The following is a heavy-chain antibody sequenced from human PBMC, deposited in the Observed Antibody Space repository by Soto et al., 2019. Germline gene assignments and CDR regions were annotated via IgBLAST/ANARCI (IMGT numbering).Heavy chain of an antibody. Sequence: PVGSLRLSCAASGFTFSTYWMNWVRQAPGKGLEWVANIKQDGSEKYYVDSVKGRFAISRDNAKDSLFLQMNNLRAEDTAVYYCVRDWSTFWGMDVWGQGTTVTV. CDR3: VRDWSTFWGMDV. J-gene: IGHJ6*02. CDR1: GFTFSTYW. CDR2: IKQDGSEK. V-gene: IGHV3-7*01.